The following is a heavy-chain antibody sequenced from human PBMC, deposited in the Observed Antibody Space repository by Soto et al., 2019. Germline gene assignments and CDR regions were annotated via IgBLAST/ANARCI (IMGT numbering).Heavy chain of an antibody. J-gene: IGHJ5*02. Sequence: QVQLVQSGTEVKKPGSSVKVSCKASGGTFNSYSISWVRQAPGQGLEWMGGIIPIFDTANYAQKFQGRVTXXADESTNTVYMEMRSLRSEDTAVYYCARDSDTSMVTSWFDPWGQGTLVTVSS. CDR2: IIPIFDTA. CDR3: ARDSDTSMVTSWFDP. V-gene: IGHV1-69*12. CDR1: GGTFNSYS. D-gene: IGHD5-18*01.